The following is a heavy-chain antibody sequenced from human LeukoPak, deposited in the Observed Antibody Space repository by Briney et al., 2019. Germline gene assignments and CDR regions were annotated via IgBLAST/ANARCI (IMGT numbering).Heavy chain of an antibody. CDR2: IRSKANSYAT. CDR1: GFTFSGSA. V-gene: IGHV3-73*01. D-gene: IGHD5-18*01. Sequence: GGSLRLSCAASGFTFSGSAMHWVRQASGKGLEWVGRIRSKANSYATAYAASVKGRFTISRDDSKNSAYLQMNSLKTEDTAVYYCTRVDTAMPNPYYFDYWGQGTLVTVSS. J-gene: IGHJ4*02. CDR3: TRVDTAMPNPYYFDY.